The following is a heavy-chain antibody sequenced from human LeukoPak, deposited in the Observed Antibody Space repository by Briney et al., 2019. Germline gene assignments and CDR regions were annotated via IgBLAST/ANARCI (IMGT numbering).Heavy chain of an antibody. CDR3: ALGGGDYSYYYMDI. Sequence: PSETLSLTCTVSGGSVSSNYMSWVRQAPGKGLEWVSVIYSGGSTYYADSVKGRFIISRDNSKNTLYLQMNSLRAEDTAVYYCALGGGDYSYYYMDIWGKGTTVTISS. CDR1: GGSVSSNY. J-gene: IGHJ6*03. CDR2: IYSGGST. D-gene: IGHD3-16*01. V-gene: IGHV3-53*01.